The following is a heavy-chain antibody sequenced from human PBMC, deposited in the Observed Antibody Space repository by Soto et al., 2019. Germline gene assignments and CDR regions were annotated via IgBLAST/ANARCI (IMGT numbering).Heavy chain of an antibody. CDR3: AHAGDYDLLTFDH. CDR2: LYWDDDK. V-gene: IGHV2-5*02. J-gene: IGHJ4*01. CDR1: GFSLSTYHMG. Sequence: QITLKESGPTLVRPAQTLTLTCDFSGFSLSTYHMGVAWIRQLPGKALEWLALLYWDDDKRYSPSLKDRLAISKDTSNNQVVLTITNIDPGDSATYFCAHAGDYDLLTFDHWGPGTLVTVSS. D-gene: IGHD4-17*01.